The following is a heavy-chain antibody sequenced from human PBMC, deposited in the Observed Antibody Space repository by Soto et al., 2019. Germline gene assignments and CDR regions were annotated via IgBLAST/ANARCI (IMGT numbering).Heavy chain of an antibody. CDR2: IYPGYSDT. CDR3: ARPEYYYDSSGYYWTYFDY. Sequence: ESLNISCKGSGYSFTSYWIGWVRQMPGKGLEWMGIIYPGYSDTRYSPSFQGQVTISAHKSISTAYLQWSSLNESDTAMYYCARPEYYYDSSGYYWTYFDYWGQGTMVPVSS. D-gene: IGHD3-22*01. CDR1: GYSFTSYW. J-gene: IGHJ4*02. V-gene: IGHV5-51*01.